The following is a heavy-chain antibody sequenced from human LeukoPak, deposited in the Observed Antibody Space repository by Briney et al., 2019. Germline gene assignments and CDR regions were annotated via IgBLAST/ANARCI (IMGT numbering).Heavy chain of an antibody. CDR2: IYHSGST. CDR1: GGSISSSSYY. V-gene: IGHV4-39*07. J-gene: IGHJ5*02. Sequence: SETLSLTCAVSGGSISSSSYYWGWIRQPPGKGLEWIGSIYHSGSTYYNPSLKSRVTISVDTSKNQFSLKLSSVTAADTAVYYCARGYCSGGSCYSGRNWFDPWGQGTLVTVSS. CDR3: ARGYCSGGSCYSGRNWFDP. D-gene: IGHD2-15*01.